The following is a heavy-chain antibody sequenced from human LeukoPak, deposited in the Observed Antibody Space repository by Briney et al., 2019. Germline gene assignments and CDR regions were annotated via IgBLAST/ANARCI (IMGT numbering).Heavy chain of an antibody. Sequence: GGSLRLSCAASGFTFSSYWMHWVRQAPGKGLVWVSRINSDGSSTSYADSVKGRFTISRDNAKNTLYLQMNSLSAEDTAVYYCARHGGYCGGDCHDAFDIGGQGTMVTVSS. CDR1: GFTFSSYW. D-gene: IGHD2-21*02. J-gene: IGHJ3*02. V-gene: IGHV3-74*01. CDR3: ARHGGYCGGDCHDAFDI. CDR2: INSDGSST.